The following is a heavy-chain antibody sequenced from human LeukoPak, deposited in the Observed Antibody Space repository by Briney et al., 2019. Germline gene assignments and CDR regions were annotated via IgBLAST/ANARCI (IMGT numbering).Heavy chain of an antibody. CDR2: ISAYNGNT. D-gene: IGHD4-17*01. CDR3: ARDEGGPFGHDYGAIDT. V-gene: IGHV1-18*01. J-gene: IGHJ5*02. CDR1: GYTFTIYG. Sequence: ASVKVSCKASGYTFTIYGISWVRQAPGQGLEWMGWISAYNGNTNYAQKLQGRVTMTTDTSTRTAYMELRSLRSDDTAVYYCARDEGGPFGHDYGAIDTWGQGTLVTVSS.